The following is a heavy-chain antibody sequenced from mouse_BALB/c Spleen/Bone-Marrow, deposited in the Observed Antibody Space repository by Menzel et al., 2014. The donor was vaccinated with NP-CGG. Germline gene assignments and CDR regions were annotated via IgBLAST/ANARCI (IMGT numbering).Heavy chain of an antibody. CDR3: ARGYYDYDLDY. Sequence: VQLQQSGAELVKPGASVKLSCTASGFNIKDTYMHWVKQRPEQGLEWIGRIDPANGNTKYDPKFQGKATITADTSSNTAYLQLSSLTSEGTAVYYCARGYYDYDLDYWGQGTTLTVSS. CDR2: IDPANGNT. D-gene: IGHD2-4*01. J-gene: IGHJ2*01. V-gene: IGHV14-3*02. CDR1: GFNIKDTY.